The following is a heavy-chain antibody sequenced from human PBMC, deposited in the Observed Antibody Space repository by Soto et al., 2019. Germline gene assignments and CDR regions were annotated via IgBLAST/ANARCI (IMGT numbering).Heavy chain of an antibody. J-gene: IGHJ4*01. CDR2: ISYSGGT. Sequence: QVQLQESGPGLVKPSQTLSLTCTVSGGSISSGGYYWSWIRQHPGTGLEWIGYISYSGGTYYNPSLQRRVTISVATSKTPFSLILTSVTAADTAVYYCARGVLHWGQGTLVTVSS. V-gene: IGHV4-31*03. CDR1: GGSISSGGYY. CDR3: ARGVLH.